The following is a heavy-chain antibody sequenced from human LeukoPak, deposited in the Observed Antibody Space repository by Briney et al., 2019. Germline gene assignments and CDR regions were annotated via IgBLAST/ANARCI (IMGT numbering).Heavy chain of an antibody. D-gene: IGHD4-23*01. CDR2: TSYDGNKK. Sequence: GRSLRLSCAASKVTFRSYSMHWVRQAPGKGLEWVAVTSYDGNKKYYADSVKGRFTISRDSSKNTLYLQMSSLRAEDTAVYYCARSSYDYGGIEGPFDYWGQGTLVTVSS. V-gene: IGHV3-30*15. CDR3: ARSSYDYGGIEGPFDY. J-gene: IGHJ4*02. CDR1: KVTFRSYS.